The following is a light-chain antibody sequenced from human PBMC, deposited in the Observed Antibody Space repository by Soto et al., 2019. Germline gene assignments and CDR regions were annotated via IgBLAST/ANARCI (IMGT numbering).Light chain of an antibody. J-gene: IGLJ3*02. CDR2: EGI. Sequence: QSALTQPASVSGSPGQSITISCTGISTDVGSYNLVSWYQQHPGKAPQLMIYEGIKRPSGVSDRFSASESGNTASLTISGLLAEDQADYYCCSSAGGSTFDWMFGGGTKLTVL. V-gene: IGLV2-23*03. CDR1: STDVGSYNL. CDR3: CSSAGGSTFDWM.